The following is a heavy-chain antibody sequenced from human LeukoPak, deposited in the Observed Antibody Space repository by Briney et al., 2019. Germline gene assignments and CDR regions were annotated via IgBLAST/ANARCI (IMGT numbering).Heavy chain of an antibody. V-gene: IGHV1-2*02. J-gene: IGHJ6*03. CDR1: GYTFTGYY. CDR3: ARVVSGYYYYYMDV. CDR2: ISAYNGNT. Sequence: ASVKVSCKASGYTFTGYYMHWVRQAPGQGLEWMGWISAYNGNTNYAQKFQGRVTMTRDTSISTAYMELSRLRSDDTAVYYCARVVSGYYYYYMDVWGKGTTVTVSS. D-gene: IGHD3-16*02.